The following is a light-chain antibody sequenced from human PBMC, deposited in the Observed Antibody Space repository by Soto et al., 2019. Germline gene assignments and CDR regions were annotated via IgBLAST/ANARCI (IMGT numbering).Light chain of an antibody. CDR3: SSYTSSSTVV. CDR1: SSDVGGYNY. V-gene: IGLV2-14*01. CDR2: EVS. J-gene: IGLJ2*01. Sequence: QSALTQPASVSGSPGQSITISCTGTSSDVGGYNYVSWYQQHPGKAPKLMIYEVSNRPSGVSNRFSGSKSGNTASLTISGLQAGDEADYYCSSYTSSSTVVFGGGTQLT.